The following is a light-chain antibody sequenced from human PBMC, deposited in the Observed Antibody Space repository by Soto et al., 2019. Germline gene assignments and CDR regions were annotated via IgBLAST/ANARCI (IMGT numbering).Light chain of an antibody. CDR2: DVS. CDR1: QSIHNL. J-gene: IGKJ4*01. CDR3: QQYDSYPLT. V-gene: IGKV1-5*01. Sequence: DVQLPQVRSPLSDSVGDRCTITCLAIQSIHNLLAWYQQKPGQAPKFLIYDVSTLESGVPSRFRGSGARTVFTLTISSLQPEDFVTYYWQQYDSYPLTFGGGTKVDIK.